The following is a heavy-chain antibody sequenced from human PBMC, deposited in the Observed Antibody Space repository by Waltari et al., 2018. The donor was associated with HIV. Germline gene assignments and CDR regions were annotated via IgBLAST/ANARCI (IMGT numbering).Heavy chain of an antibody. V-gene: IGHV3-21*01. D-gene: IGHD3-22*01. CDR2: ISSSSSYI. Sequence: EVQLVESGGGLVKPGGSLRLSCAASGFTFSSYSMNWVRQAPGKGLEWVSSISSSSSYIYYADSVKGRFTISRDNAKNSLYLQMNSLRAEDTAVYYCASTNYYDSSGPRGMDVWGQGTTVTVSS. J-gene: IGHJ6*02. CDR1: GFTFSSYS. CDR3: ASTNYYDSSGPRGMDV.